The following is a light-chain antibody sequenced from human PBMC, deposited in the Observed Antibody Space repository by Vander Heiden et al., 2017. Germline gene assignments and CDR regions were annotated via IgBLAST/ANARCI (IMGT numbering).Light chain of an antibody. CDR1: SSDVGGYNF. V-gene: IGLV2-14*01. CDR2: EVS. CDR3: SSYTGSNTWV. Sequence: QSVLTQPASVSRSPGQSITISCTGTSSDVGGYNFVSWYQQHPGKAPKLMIYEVSNRPAGVSNRFSGSKSGNTASLTISGLQAEDEADYYCSSYTGSNTWVFGGGTKLTVL. J-gene: IGLJ3*02.